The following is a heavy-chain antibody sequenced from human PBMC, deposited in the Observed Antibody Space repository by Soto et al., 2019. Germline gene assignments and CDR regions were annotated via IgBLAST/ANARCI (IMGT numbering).Heavy chain of an antibody. D-gene: IGHD2-2*01. CDR1: GYSFTSYW. V-gene: IGHV5-10-1*01. J-gene: IGHJ6*02. CDR3: AVHSLIVVVPAAIDNDYYYYGMDV. Sequence: PGESLKISCKGSGYSFTSYWISWVRQMPGKGLEWMGRIDPSDSYTNYSPSFQGHVTISADKSISTAYLQWSSLKASDTAMYYCAVHSLIVVVPAAIDNDYYYYGMDVWGQGTTVTSP. CDR2: IDPSDSYT.